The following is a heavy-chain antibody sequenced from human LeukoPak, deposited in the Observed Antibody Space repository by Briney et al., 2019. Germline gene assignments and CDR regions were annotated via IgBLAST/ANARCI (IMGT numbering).Heavy chain of an antibody. J-gene: IGHJ4*02. Sequence: GESLKISCKGSGYSFTSYWIGWVRQMPGKGLEWMGIIYPGDSDTRYSPYFQGQVTISADKSISTAYLQWSSLKASDTAMYYCARIPIRSYYDILTGSYIGGFDYWGQGTLVTVSS. CDR3: ARIPIRSYYDILTGSYIGGFDY. CDR1: GYSFTSYW. D-gene: IGHD3-9*01. CDR2: IYPGDSDT. V-gene: IGHV5-51*01.